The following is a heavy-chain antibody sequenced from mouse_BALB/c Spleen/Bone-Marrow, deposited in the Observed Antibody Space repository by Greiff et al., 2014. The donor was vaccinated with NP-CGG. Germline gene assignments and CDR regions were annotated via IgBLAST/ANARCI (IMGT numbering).Heavy chain of an antibody. J-gene: IGHJ1*01. CDR2: IHPNSGNT. D-gene: IGHD2-14*01. CDR1: GFTFTSSW. Sequence: VQLQQSGSVLVRPGTSVNLSCKASGFTFTSSWMHWAKQRPGQGLEWIGDIHPNSGNTYYNEKFKGKATLTVDSSSSTAYVDLSSLTSEVSAVYFCARSYRFWYFDVWGAGTTVTVSS. V-gene: IGHV1S130*01. CDR3: ARSYRFWYFDV.